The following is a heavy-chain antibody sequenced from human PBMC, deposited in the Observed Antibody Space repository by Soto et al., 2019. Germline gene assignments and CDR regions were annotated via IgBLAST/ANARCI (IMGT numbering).Heavy chain of an antibody. CDR1: GFTFSNYA. D-gene: IGHD3-9*01. V-gene: IGHV3-23*01. CDR3: AKDRRYFDGFDY. CDR2: ISGSGGSP. Sequence: PGGSLRLSCAASGFTFSNYAMNWVRQAPGKGLEWVSTISGSGGSPYYADSVKGRFTISRDNSKNTLYLQMNSLRAEDTAVYYCAKDRRYFDGFDYWGQGTLVTVSS. J-gene: IGHJ4*02.